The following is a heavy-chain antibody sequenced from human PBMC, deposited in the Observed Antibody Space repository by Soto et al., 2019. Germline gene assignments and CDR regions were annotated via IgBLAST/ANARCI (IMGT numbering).Heavy chain of an antibody. CDR1: GDSVSSNSAA. Sequence: QTLSLTCAISGDSVSSNSAAWNWIRQSPSRGLEWLGRTYYRSKWYNDYAVSVKSRITINPDTSKNQFSLQLNSVTPEDTAVYYCARAQFRAAATRYYYYMDVWGKGTTVTVSS. V-gene: IGHV6-1*01. J-gene: IGHJ6*03. CDR3: ARAQFRAAATRYYYYMDV. CDR2: TYYRSKWYN. D-gene: IGHD6-13*01.